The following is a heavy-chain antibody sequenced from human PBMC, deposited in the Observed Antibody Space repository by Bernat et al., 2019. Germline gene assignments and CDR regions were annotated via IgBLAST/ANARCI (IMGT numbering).Heavy chain of an antibody. Sequence: EVQLVESGGGLVQPGGSLRLSCAASGFTFSSYSMNWVRQAPGKGLEWVSYFSSSSSTIYYADSVKGRFTISRDNAKNSLYLQMNSLRDEDTAVYYCARDRITMVRGELDYWGQGTLVTVSS. CDR2: FSSSSSTI. CDR3: ARDRITMVRGELDY. V-gene: IGHV3-48*02. CDR1: GFTFSSYS. J-gene: IGHJ4*02. D-gene: IGHD3-10*01.